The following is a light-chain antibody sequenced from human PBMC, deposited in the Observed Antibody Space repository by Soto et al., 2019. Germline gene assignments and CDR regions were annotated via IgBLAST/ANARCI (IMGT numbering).Light chain of an antibody. CDR2: EVG. V-gene: IGLV2-8*01. Sequence: QSVLTQPASVSGSPGQSITISCTGTSDDVGGYNYVSWYQQHPGKAPKLIIYEVGKRPSGVPDRFSGSKSGNSASLTVSGLRAEDEAEYFCTSSAGGNSFIVFGGGTKLTVL. J-gene: IGLJ2*01. CDR3: TSSAGGNSFIV. CDR1: SDDVGGYNY.